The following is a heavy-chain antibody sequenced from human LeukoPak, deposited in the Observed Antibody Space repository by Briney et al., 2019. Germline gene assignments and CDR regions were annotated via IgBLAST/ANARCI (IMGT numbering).Heavy chain of an antibody. D-gene: IGHD3-9*01. CDR2: IYYSGST. J-gene: IGHJ3*02. Sequence: PSETLSLTCTVSGGSISSYYWSWIRQPPGKGLEWIGYIYYSGSTSYNPSLKSRVTISVDTSKNQFSLKLSSVAAADTAVYYCAREDSTIDAFDIWGQGTMVTVSS. CDR1: GGSISSYY. CDR3: AREDSTIDAFDI. V-gene: IGHV4-59*01.